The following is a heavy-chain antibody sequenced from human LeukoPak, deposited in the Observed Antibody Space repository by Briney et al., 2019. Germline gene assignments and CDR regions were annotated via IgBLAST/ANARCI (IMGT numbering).Heavy chain of an antibody. J-gene: IGHJ4*02. D-gene: IGHD7-27*01. CDR3: ASRKLGNDY. CDR1: GGSISTYY. CDR2: IYHSGST. V-gene: IGHV4-59*01. Sequence: SETLSLTCTVSGGSISTYYWSWIRQPPGRGLEWIGYIYHSGSTNYNPSLKSRVTISVDTSKNQFSLKLSSVTAADTAVYYCASRKLGNDYWGQGTLVTVSS.